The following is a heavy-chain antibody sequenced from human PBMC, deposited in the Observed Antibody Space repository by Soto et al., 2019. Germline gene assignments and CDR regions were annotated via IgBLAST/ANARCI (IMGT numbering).Heavy chain of an antibody. V-gene: IGHV1-24*01. J-gene: IGHJ3*02. Sequence: ASVKVSCKVSGYTLTELSMHWVRQAPGKGLEWMGGFDPEDGETIYAQKFQGRVTMTEDTSTDTAYMELSSLRSEDTAVYYCATANWNYAPSDAFDIWGQGTMVTVSS. CDR2: FDPEDGET. CDR3: ATANWNYAPSDAFDI. CDR1: GYTLTELS. D-gene: IGHD1-7*01.